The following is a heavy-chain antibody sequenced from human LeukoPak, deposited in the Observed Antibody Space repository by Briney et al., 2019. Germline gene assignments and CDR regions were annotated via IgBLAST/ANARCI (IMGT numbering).Heavy chain of an antibody. CDR1: GFTFSDYY. V-gene: IGHV3-11*03. CDR3: AKGGYCSGGSCYWASYFDY. Sequence: GGSLRLSCAASGFTFSDYYMSWIRQAPGKGLEWVSYISSSSSYTNYADSVKGRFTISRDNAKNSLYLQMNSLRAEDTAVYYCAKGGYCSGGSCYWASYFDYWGQGTLVTVSS. CDR2: ISSSSSYT. D-gene: IGHD2-15*01. J-gene: IGHJ4*02.